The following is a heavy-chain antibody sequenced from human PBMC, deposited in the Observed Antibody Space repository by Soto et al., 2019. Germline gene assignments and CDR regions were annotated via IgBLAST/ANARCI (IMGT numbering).Heavy chain of an antibody. CDR2: IKIKTHGGTA. Sequence: GGSLILSCASSGFTFSNAWMHWVRQAPGKGLEWVGRIKIKTHGGTADYAAPVKGRFTISRDDSKNTLSLEMSSLETEDTAVYYCTTEGAGQPYYLGYWGKGALVTVSS. D-gene: IGHD3-16*01. CDR1: GFTFSNAW. CDR3: TTEGAGQPYYLGY. J-gene: IGHJ4*02. V-gene: IGHV3-15*01.